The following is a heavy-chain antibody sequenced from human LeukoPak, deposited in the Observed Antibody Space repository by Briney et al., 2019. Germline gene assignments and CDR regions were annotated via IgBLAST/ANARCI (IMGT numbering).Heavy chain of an antibody. D-gene: IGHD4-11*01. V-gene: IGHV1-8*01. J-gene: IGHJ4*02. CDR1: GYTFTSYD. Sequence: ASVKVSCKASGYTFTSYDINWVRQATGQGLEWMGWMNPNSGNTGYAQKFQGRVTMTRNTSISTAYMELSSLRSEDTAVYYCARDHYSNYTPLDYWGQGTLVTVSS. CDR3: ARDHYSNYTPLDY. CDR2: MNPNSGNT.